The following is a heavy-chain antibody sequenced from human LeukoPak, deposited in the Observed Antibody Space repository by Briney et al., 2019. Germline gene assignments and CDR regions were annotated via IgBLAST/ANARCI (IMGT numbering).Heavy chain of an antibody. CDR1: GGSFSNSY. CDR3: ARAPPTVTTLYCYYYYMDV. D-gene: IGHD4-11*01. CDR2: IKHGGST. V-gene: IGHV4-34*01. J-gene: IGHJ6*03. Sequence: PSETLSLTCAVYGGSFSNSYWSWIRQPPGKGLEWIGEIKHGGSTNYNPSLKSRVTISLDTSKNQFSLKLTSVTAADTAVYYCARAPPTVTTLYCYYYYMDVWGKGTTVTVSS.